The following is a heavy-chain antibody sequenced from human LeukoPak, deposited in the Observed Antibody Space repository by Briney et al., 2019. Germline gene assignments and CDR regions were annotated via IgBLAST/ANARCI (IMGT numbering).Heavy chain of an antibody. J-gene: IGHJ4*02. Sequence: ASVKVSCKASGYTLTSYDINWVRQATGQGLEWMGWMNPNSGNTGYAQKFQGRVTITRNTSISTAYMELSSLRSEDTAVYYCARGSYDSSGYYYAAPPDYWGQGTLVTVSS. CDR2: MNPNSGNT. D-gene: IGHD3-22*01. CDR1: GYTLTSYD. CDR3: ARGSYDSSGYYYAAPPDY. V-gene: IGHV1-8*03.